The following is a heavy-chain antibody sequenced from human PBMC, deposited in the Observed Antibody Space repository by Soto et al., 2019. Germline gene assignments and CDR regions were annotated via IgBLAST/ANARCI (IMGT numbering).Heavy chain of an antibody. CDR2: IYYSGST. Sequence: SETLSLTCTVSGGSISSYYWSWIRQPPGKGLEWIGYIYYSGSTNYNPSLKSRVTISVDTSKNQFSLKLSSVTAADTAVYYCARLVLGYCSSTSCYGIGGYYFDYWGQGTLVTVSS. D-gene: IGHD2-2*01. J-gene: IGHJ4*02. CDR3: ARLVLGYCSSTSCYGIGGYYFDY. CDR1: GGSISSYY. V-gene: IGHV4-59*01.